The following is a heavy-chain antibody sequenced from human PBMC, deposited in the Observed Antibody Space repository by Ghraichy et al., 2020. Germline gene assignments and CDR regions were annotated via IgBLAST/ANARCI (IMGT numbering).Heavy chain of an antibody. J-gene: IGHJ6*02. CDR1: GFTFSSYS. Sequence: GGSLRLSCAASGFTFSSYSMNWVRQAPGKGLEWVSYISSSSSTLYYADSVKGRSTITRDKDKNSLYLQMNSLREEDTAVYYCATDGRTSYSSSWHGGYYYGMDGWGQGSTVTVSS. V-gene: IGHV3-48*02. D-gene: IGHD6-13*01. CDR2: ISSSSSTL. CDR3: ATDGRTSYSSSWHGGYYYGMDG.